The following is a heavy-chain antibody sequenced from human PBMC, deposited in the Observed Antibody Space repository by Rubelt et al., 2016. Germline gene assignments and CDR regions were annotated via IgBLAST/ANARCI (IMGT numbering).Heavy chain of an antibody. V-gene: IGHV3-7*01. CDR3: ASDFYYNSSNYYGGLDY. CDR2: IKQDGGER. J-gene: IGHJ4*02. D-gene: IGHD3-22*01. Sequence: VQLVESGGGVVQPGRSLRLSCAASGFTFSSYGMPWVRQAPGKGLEWVANIKQDGGERYYVDSVKGRFTISRDNAKNSLYLQMNSLRAEDTAVYYCASDFYYNSSNYYGGLDYWGQGILVTVSS. CDR1: GFTFSSYG.